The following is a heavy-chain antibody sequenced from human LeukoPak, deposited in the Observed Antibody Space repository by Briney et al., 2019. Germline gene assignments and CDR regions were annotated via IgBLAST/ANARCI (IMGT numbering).Heavy chain of an antibody. CDR1: GFTVSSNY. CDR2: IYSGGST. V-gene: IGHV3-53*01. CDR3: ASAVVYDAFDI. J-gene: IGHJ3*02. D-gene: IGHD2-15*01. Sequence: PGGSLRLSCAASGFTVSSNYMSWVRQAPGKGLEWVSVIYSGGSTYYADSVKGRFTISRDNSKNTLYLQMSSLRAEDTAVYYCASAVVYDAFDIWGQGTMVTVSS.